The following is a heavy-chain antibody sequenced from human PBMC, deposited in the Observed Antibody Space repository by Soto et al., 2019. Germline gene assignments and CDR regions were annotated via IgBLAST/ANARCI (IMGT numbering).Heavy chain of an antibody. CDR1: GFTFSSYA. D-gene: IGHD7-27*01. CDR3: ANAGTSTNWHFDY. CDR2: ISGSGGST. V-gene: IGHV3-23*01. J-gene: IGHJ4*02. Sequence: GGSLRLSCAASGFTFSSYAMSWVRQAPGKGLEWVSAISGSGGSTYYADSVKGRFTISRDNSKNTLYLQMNSLRAEDTAVYYCANAGTSTNWHFDYWGQGTLVTVSS.